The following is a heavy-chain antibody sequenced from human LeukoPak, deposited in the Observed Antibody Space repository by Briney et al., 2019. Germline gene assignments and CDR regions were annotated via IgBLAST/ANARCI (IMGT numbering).Heavy chain of an antibody. D-gene: IGHD2-2*01. CDR3: ARDVGEYCSSVSCYASDY. CDR2: INPSSGGT. CDR1: GYTFTGYY. J-gene: IGHJ4*02. Sequence: ASVKVSCMASGYTFTGYYMHWVRQAPGQGLEWMGWINPSSGGTNYAQKFQGRVTMTRDTSISTAYMELSRLRSDDTAVYYCARDVGEYCSSVSCYASDYWGQGTLVTVSS. V-gene: IGHV1-2*02.